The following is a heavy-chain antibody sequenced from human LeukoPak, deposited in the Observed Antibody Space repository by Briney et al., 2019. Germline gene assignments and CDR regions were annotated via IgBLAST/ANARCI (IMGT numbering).Heavy chain of an antibody. J-gene: IGHJ3*02. CDR3: SRNSGTLTGWPFDI. CDR1: GFIFRDHA. V-gene: IGHV3-49*03. Sequence: GRSLRLSCTASGFIFRDHAMSWFRQAPGKGLEWVGFIRTRAYSETTEHAASVKGRFTISRDHSNDIAYLQMDSLKTEDTAVYYCSRNSGTLTGWPFDIWGQGTMVTVSS. CDR2: IRTRAYSETT. D-gene: IGHD5-12*01.